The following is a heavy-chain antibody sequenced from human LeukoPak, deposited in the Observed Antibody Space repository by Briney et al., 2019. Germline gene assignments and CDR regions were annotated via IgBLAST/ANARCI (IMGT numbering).Heavy chain of an antibody. V-gene: IGHV3-23*01. CDR2: ITSSGNNA. Sequence: GGSLRLSCAASGFTFSNYAMTWVRQAPGKGLEWVSTITSSGNNAYYADSVKGRFTISRDNSKNILYLQMDSLRAEDTAVYYCAKGATGLRIVGDDWGQGTLVTVSS. CDR1: GFTFSNYA. J-gene: IGHJ4*02. CDR3: AKGATGLRIVGDD. D-gene: IGHD2-15*01.